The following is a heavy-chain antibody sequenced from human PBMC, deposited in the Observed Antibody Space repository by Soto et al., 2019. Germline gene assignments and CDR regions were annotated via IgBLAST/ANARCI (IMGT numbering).Heavy chain of an antibody. CDR3: AKDKMEVVPAAHYYYGMDV. D-gene: IGHD2-2*01. CDR2: ISYDGSNK. Sequence: GGSLRLSCAASGFTFSSYGMHWVRQAPGKGLEWVAVISYDGSNKYYADSVKGRFTISRDNSKNTLYLQMNSLRAEDTAVYYCAKDKMEVVPAAHYYYGMDVWGQGTTVTVSS. CDR1: GFTFSSYG. V-gene: IGHV3-30*18. J-gene: IGHJ6*02.